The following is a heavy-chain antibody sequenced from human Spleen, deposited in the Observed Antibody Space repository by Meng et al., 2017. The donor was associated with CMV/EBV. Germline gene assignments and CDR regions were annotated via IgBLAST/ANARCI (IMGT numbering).Heavy chain of an antibody. CDR1: GGSISSSNW. V-gene: IGHV4-4*02. CDR3: AREAVLGLYYYGMDV. Sequence: GSLRLSCAVSGGSISSSNWWSWVRQPPGKGLEWIGEIYHSGSTNYNPSLKSRVTISVDKSKNQFSLKLSSVTAADTAVYYCAREAVLGLYYYGMDVWGQGTTVTVSS. J-gene: IGHJ6*02. D-gene: IGHD4/OR15-4a*01. CDR2: IYHSGST.